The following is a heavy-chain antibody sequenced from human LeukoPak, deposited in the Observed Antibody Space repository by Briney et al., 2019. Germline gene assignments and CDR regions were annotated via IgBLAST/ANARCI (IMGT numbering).Heavy chain of an antibody. CDR2: MNPNSGNT. CDR3: ARGGSRLHFNWFDP. Sequence: ASVKVSCKASGYTFTSYDINWVRQATGQGLEWMGWMNPNSGNTGYALKFQGRVTITRNTSISTAYMELSSLRSEDTAVYYCARGGSRLHFNWFDPWGQGTLVTVSS. CDR1: GYTFTSYD. V-gene: IGHV1-8*03. J-gene: IGHJ5*02. D-gene: IGHD3-3*02.